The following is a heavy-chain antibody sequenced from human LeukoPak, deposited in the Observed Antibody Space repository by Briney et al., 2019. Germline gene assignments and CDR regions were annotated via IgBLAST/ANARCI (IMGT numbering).Heavy chain of an antibody. CDR1: GFTFSSYA. Sequence: PGGSLRLSCAASGFTFSSYAMHWVRQAPGKGLEWVAVISYDGSNKYYADSVKGRFTISRDNSKNTLYLQMNSLRAEDTAVYYCARDLIAVAGRGWFDPWGQGTLVTVSS. D-gene: IGHD6-19*01. J-gene: IGHJ5*02. V-gene: IGHV3-30-3*01. CDR2: ISYDGSNK. CDR3: ARDLIAVAGRGWFDP.